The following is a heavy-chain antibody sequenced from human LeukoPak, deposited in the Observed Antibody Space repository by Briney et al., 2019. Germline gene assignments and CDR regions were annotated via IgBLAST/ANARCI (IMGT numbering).Heavy chain of an antibody. D-gene: IGHD2-21*02. J-gene: IGHJ4*02. CDR2: INLNSGVT. CDR1: AYTFTDYY. Sequence: GASVKVSCKASAYTFTDYYMHWGRQAPGQGLDWMGWINLNSGVTNYAQKFQGRVTMTRATSISTADMELSRLRSDDTAIYYCARVGGGDCYYFAYWGQGTLVTVSS. CDR3: ARVGGGDCYYFAY. V-gene: IGHV1-2*02.